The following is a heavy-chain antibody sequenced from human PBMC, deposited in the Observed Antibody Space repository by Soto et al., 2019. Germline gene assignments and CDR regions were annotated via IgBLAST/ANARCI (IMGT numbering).Heavy chain of an antibody. CDR3: ARAYSGYDLAFDY. D-gene: IGHD5-12*01. CDR2: IYYSGST. Sequence: SETLSLTCTVSGGSVSSGSYYWSWIRQPPGKGLEWIGYIYYSGSTNYNPSLKSRVTISVDTSKNQFSLKLSSVTAADTAVYYCARAYSGYDLAFDYWGQGTLVTAPQ. J-gene: IGHJ4*02. V-gene: IGHV4-61*01. CDR1: GGSVSSGSYY.